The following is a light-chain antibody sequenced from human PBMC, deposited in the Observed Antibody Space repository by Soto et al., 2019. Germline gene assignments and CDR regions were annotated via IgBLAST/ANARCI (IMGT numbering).Light chain of an antibody. CDR3: QQYGDSPPT. CDR1: QSVSNNN. Sequence: VLTQSPGSLSLSPGERATLYCSASQSVSNNNLAWYQQKPGQAPRLLIFGASTRATGIPDRFSGSGSETDFTLTISRLEPEDFAVYHCQQYGDSPPTFGQGTKVDIK. CDR2: GAS. V-gene: IGKV3-20*01. J-gene: IGKJ1*01.